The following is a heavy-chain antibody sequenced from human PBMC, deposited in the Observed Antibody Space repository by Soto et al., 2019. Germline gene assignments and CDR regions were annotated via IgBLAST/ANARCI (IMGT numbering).Heavy chain of an antibody. CDR2: ISDRGDSR. D-gene: IGHD1-26*01. CDR3: AKEGVTVGTSYLAH. V-gene: IGHV3-23*01. J-gene: IGHJ4*02. CDR1: GFTFNRHA. Sequence: EVQLLESGGGLVQPGGSLRLSCVGSGFTFNRHAMNWVRQAPGKGLEWVSSISDRGDSRYYADSVKGRFTISRGNSKNTLYLQMNGLAAEDTAVYYCAKEGVTVGTSYLAHWGQGTLVTVSS.